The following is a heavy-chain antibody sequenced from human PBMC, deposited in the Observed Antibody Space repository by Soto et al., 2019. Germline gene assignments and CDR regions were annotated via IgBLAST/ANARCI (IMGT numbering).Heavy chain of an antibody. J-gene: IGHJ4*02. CDR2: IWYDGSNK. D-gene: IGHD5-18*01. CDR1: GFTFSSYG. Sequence: GGSLRLSCAASGFTFSSYGMHWVRQAPGKGLEWVAVIWYDGSNKYYADSVKGRFTISRDNSKNTLYLQMNSLRAEDTAVYYCARDLTDTAMVTGIDYWGQGTLVTVSS. V-gene: IGHV3-33*01. CDR3: ARDLTDTAMVTGIDY.